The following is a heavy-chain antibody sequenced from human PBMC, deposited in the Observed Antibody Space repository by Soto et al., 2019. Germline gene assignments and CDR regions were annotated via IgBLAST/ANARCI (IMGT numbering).Heavy chain of an antibody. J-gene: IGHJ6*03. CDR2: ISGSGGST. CDR1: GFTFSSYA. D-gene: IGHD2-2*01. CDR3: AMQPAAMASDYYYYMDV. Sequence: EVQLLESGGGLVQPGGSLRLSCAASGFTFSSYAMSWVRQAPGKGLEWVSAISGSGGSTYYADSVKGRFTISRDNSKNTLYLQMSSLRAEDTAVYYCAMQPAAMASDYYYYMDVWGKGTTVTVSS. V-gene: IGHV3-23*01.